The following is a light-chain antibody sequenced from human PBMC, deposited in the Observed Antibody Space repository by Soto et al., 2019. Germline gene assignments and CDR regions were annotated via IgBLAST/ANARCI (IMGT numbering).Light chain of an antibody. CDR3: HHYDTSPWT. J-gene: IGKJ1*01. V-gene: IGKV3-20*01. CDR2: GAS. CDR1: QSVSSTY. Sequence: EIVLTQAPGTLSLSPGERATLSCRASQSVSSTYLAWYQHKPGQAPRLLIYGASSRATDIPDRFSGSGSGTDFTLTISRLEPEDFAVYYCHHYDTSPWTFGQGTKVEIQ.